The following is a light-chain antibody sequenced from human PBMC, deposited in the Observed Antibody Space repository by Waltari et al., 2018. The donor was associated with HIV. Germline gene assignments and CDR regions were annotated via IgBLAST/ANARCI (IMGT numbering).Light chain of an antibody. J-gene: IGLJ3*02. V-gene: IGLV6-57*01. CDR3: QSYDSSNHWV. Sequence: NFMLTQPHSVSESPGKTVTISCTRSSGSIASNYVQWYQQRPGSSPPTVIYEDNQRPSGVPDRFSGSIDSSSNSASLTSSGLTTEDEADYYCQSYDSSNHWVFGGGTKLTVL. CDR1: SGSIASNY. CDR2: EDN.